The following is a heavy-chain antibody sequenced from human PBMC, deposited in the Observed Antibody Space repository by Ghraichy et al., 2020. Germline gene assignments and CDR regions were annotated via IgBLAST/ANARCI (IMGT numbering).Heavy chain of an antibody. J-gene: IGHJ6*02. Sequence: GGSLRLSCAASGFTFSSYAMSWVRQAPGKGLEWVSAISGSGGSTYYADSVKGRFTISRDNSKNTLYLQMNSLRAEDTAVYYCAKDYGYDYYYGMDVWGQGTTVPVSS. CDR2: ISGSGGST. CDR1: GFTFSSYA. CDR3: AKDYGYDYYYGMDV. D-gene: IGHD3-10*01. V-gene: IGHV3-23*01.